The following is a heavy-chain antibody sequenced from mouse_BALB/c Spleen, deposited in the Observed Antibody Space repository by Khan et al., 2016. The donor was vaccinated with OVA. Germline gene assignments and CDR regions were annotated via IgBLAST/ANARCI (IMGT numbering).Heavy chain of an antibody. CDR1: GYTFINYW. CDR3: ARSGLRWDFDY. J-gene: IGHJ2*01. V-gene: IGHV1-7*01. D-gene: IGHD1-1*01. Sequence: QVQLQQSGPELSKPGPSVKISCKASGYTFINYWIFWVKQRPGQDMEWIGYINTSTGYTEYNQHFKDKATFTADKSSSTAYMQLNSLTTEDSAAYYCARSGLRWDFDYWGQGTTLTVSS. CDR2: INTSTGYT.